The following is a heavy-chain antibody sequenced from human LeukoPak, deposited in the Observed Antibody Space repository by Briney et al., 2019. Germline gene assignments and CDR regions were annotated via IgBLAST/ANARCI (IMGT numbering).Heavy chain of an antibody. J-gene: IGHJ4*02. V-gene: IGHV3-21*01. CDR1: GFTFSSYS. D-gene: IGHD3-22*01. Sequence: GGSLRLSCAASGFTFSSYSMNWVRQAPGKGLEWVSSISSSSSYIYYADSVKGRFTISRDNAKNSLYLQMNSLRAEDTAVYYCARVHPTYYYDSSGYSSFDYWGQGTLVTVSS. CDR2: ISSSSSYI. CDR3: ARVHPTYYYDSSGYSSFDY.